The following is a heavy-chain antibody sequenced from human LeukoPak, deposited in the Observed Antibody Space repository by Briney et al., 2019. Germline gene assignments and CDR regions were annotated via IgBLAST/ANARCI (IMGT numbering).Heavy chain of an antibody. CDR2: IIPIFGTA. V-gene: IGHV1-69*13. D-gene: IGHD3-10*01. Sequence: SVKVSCKASGGTFSSYAISWVRQAPGQGLEWMGGIIPIFGTANYAQKFQGRVTITADESTSTAYMELSSLRSEDTAVYYCARDSRAPLLWFGELSGPRYLNSYYYYYYYMDVWGKGTTVTISS. CDR3: ARDSRAPLLWFGELSGPRYLNSYYYYYYYMDV. CDR1: GGTFSSYA. J-gene: IGHJ6*03.